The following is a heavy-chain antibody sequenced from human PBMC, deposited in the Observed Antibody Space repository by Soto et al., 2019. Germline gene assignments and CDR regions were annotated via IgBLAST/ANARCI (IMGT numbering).Heavy chain of an antibody. CDR3: AHPRGSGVFHAVDI. V-gene: IGHV3-23*01. J-gene: IGHJ6*02. CDR1: GFLFSTYA. D-gene: IGHD2-8*01. CDR2: ISDNGGST. Sequence: GGSLRLSCAASGFLFSTYAMNWVRQAPGKGLEWVSAISDNGGSTYYAESVRGRFTISRDNSINTLYLQMSSLRTEDTAVYYCAHPRGSGVFHAVDIWGQETRATVS.